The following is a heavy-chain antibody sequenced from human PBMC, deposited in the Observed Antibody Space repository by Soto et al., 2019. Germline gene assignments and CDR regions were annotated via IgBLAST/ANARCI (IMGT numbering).Heavy chain of an antibody. Sequence: PSEALSLTCAVYGGSLSGYYWSWIRQPPGKGLERIGEINHSVSSICTPSLTIRVTISVDTSKTHFSLNLSSVTAADTAVYYSARGPSKCVVEPAAAYHFDYWGQGTLVTVSS. CDR3: ARGPSKCVVEPAAAYHFDY. D-gene: IGHD2-2*01. J-gene: IGHJ4*02. CDR1: GGSLSGYY. V-gene: IGHV4-34*01. CDR2: INHSVSS.